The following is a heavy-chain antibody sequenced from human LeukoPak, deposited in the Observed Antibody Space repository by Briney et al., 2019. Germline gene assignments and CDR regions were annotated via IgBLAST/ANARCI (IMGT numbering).Heavy chain of an antibody. D-gene: IGHD1-26*01. Sequence: PGRSLRLSCAASGFTFSSYGMHWVRQAPGKGLEWVAVISYDGSNKYYADSVKGRFTISRDNSKNTLYLQMNSLRAEDTAVYYCAKGMGVGYYYYYGMDVWGQGTTVTVSS. CDR3: AKGMGVGYYYYYGMDV. CDR2: ISYDGSNK. CDR1: GFTFSSYG. J-gene: IGHJ6*02. V-gene: IGHV3-30*18.